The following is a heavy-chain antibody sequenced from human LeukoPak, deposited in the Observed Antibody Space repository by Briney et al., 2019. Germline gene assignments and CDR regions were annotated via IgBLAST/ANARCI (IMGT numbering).Heavy chain of an antibody. CDR3: ARPAVGSNGLDY. CDR1: GFSFSSYA. CDR2: ISTDGSRT. Sequence: GGSLRPSCAASGFSFSSYAMHWVRQTPGKGLEFVSAISTDGSRTYYANSVKGRFTISRDNSKSTLYLQMGSVRADDMAVYYCARPAVGSNGLDYWGQGILVTVSS. D-gene: IGHD4-23*01. J-gene: IGHJ4*02. V-gene: IGHV3-64*01.